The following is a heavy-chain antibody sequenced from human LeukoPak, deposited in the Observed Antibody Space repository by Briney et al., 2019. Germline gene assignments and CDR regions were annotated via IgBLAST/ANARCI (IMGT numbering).Heavy chain of an antibody. CDR3: SRENGAFSPFGY. Sequence: SETLSLTCAVSGGSITSTNWWSCVRQPPGQGLEWIGEVSLSGLTNYNPSLSSRVIMALDTSKNHLSLHLTSVTAADTAVYYCSRENGAFSPFGYWGQGYLVTVLS. CDR1: GGSITSTNW. V-gene: IGHV4-4*02. J-gene: IGHJ4*02. D-gene: IGHD2-8*01. CDR2: VSLSGLT.